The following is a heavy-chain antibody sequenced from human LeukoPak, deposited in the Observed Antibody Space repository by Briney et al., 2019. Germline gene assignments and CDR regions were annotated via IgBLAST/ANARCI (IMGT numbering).Heavy chain of an antibody. D-gene: IGHD4-17*01. CDR3: ARGSYGDYTY. Sequence: PGGSLRLSCAASGFTFSDYEMNWVRQAPGKGLEWVSYIRSSGNVIYYADSVKGRFTISRDNAKSSLSLQMNSLRVEDTAIYYCARGSYGDYTYWGQGTLVTVSS. CDR1: GFTFSDYE. J-gene: IGHJ4*02. CDR2: IRSSGNVI. V-gene: IGHV3-48*03.